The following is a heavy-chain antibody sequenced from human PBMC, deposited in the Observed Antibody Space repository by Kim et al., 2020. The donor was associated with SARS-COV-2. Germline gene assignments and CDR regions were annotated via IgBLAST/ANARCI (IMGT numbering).Heavy chain of an antibody. CDR2: ISAYNGNT. Sequence: ASVKVSCKTSGYTLTSYVISWVRQAPGQGLEWMGWISAYNGNTNYAQKFQGRLTMTTDTSTSTAYMELRSLRSDDTAVYYCARVFDYDLDYWGQGTLVTVSS. CDR3: ARVFDYDLDY. V-gene: IGHV1-18*04. D-gene: IGHD4-17*01. J-gene: IGHJ4*02. CDR1: GYTLTSYV.